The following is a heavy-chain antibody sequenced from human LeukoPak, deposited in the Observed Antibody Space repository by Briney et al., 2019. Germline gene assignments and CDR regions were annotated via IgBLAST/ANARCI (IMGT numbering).Heavy chain of an antibody. CDR3: AREPAAAGLKGSFDY. CDR1: GYTFTKYD. J-gene: IGHJ4*02. D-gene: IGHD6-13*01. Sequence: AASVKVSCRASGYTFTKYDMNWLRQATGQGLEWMGWMNPGSGNAGYAQKFQGRVTMTRDTSTRTAYMELSSLRSEDTAAYYCAREPAAAGLKGSFDYWGQGTLVTVSS. V-gene: IGHV1-8*01. CDR2: MNPGSGNA.